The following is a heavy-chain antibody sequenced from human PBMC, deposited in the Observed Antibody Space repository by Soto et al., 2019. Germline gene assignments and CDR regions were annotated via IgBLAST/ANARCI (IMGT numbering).Heavy chain of an antibody. V-gene: IGHV3-21*01. CDR1: GFTFSSYS. CDR2: ISSSSYI. CDR3: ARGAMIVVVAYMDV. Sequence: GGSLRLSCAASGFTFSSYSMNWVRQAPGKGLEWVSSISSSSYIYYADSVKGRFTISRDNAKNSLYLQMNSLRAEDTAVYYCARGAMIVVVAYMDVWGKGTTVTVSS. D-gene: IGHD3-22*01. J-gene: IGHJ6*03.